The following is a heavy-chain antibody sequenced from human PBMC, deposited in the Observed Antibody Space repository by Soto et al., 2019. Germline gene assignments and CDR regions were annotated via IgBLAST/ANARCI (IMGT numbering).Heavy chain of an antibody. CDR2: ISSDGINK. Sequence: QVQLVESGGGVVQPGRSLRLSCAASGFTFSSYAIHWIRQAPGKGLERVAVISSDGINKYYADSVKGRFTISRDNXKNTLYLLMNSLRTEDTALYYCAKQGEAKAWYFDLWGRGTLVTVSS. CDR3: AKQGEAKAWYFDL. D-gene: IGHD3-10*01. J-gene: IGHJ2*01. V-gene: IGHV3-30-3*02. CDR1: GFTFSSYA.